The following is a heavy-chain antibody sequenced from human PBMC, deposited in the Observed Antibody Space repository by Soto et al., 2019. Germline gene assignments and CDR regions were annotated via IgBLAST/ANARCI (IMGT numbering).Heavy chain of an antibody. CDR1: GYTFTSSD. Sequence: QVQLVQSGAEVKKSGASVKVSCKASGYTFTSSDINWVRQATGQGLEWMGWMNPNTGNTGYTQRXXGXLTMTRNISITTAYMELSSLRSDDTAVYYCARGRIVGAAFDYWGQGTLVTVSS. D-gene: IGHD1-26*01. CDR2: MNPNTGNT. V-gene: IGHV1-8*01. J-gene: IGHJ4*02. CDR3: ARGRIVGAAFDY.